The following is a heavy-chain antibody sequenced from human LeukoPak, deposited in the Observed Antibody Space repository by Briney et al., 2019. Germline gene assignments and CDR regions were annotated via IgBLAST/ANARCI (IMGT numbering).Heavy chain of an antibody. J-gene: IGHJ1*01. CDR1: GGSISSYY. V-gene: IGHV4-59*01. Sequence: ETLSLTCTVSGGSISSYYWSWIRQPPGKGLEWIGYIYYSGSTNYNPSLTSRVTISVDTSKNQFSLKLSSVTAADTAVYYCARDGVYSSSSPYFQHWGQGTLVTVSS. D-gene: IGHD6-6*01. CDR2: IYYSGST. CDR3: ARDGVYSSSSPYFQH.